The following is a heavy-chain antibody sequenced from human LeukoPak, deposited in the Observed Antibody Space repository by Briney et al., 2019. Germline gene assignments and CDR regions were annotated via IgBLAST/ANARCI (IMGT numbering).Heavy chain of an antibody. D-gene: IGHD6-19*01. CDR1: GGSFSDDY. CDR3: ARGLSSGWVDY. CDR2: NTQSGRS. Sequence: NPSETLSLTCAVYGGSFSDDYWTWIRQPPGKGLEWIGENTQSGRSNYNPSLKSRVTISVATSKHQFSLTLTSVTAADTAVYYCARGLSSGWVDYWGQGTLVTVSS. V-gene: IGHV4-34*01. J-gene: IGHJ4*02.